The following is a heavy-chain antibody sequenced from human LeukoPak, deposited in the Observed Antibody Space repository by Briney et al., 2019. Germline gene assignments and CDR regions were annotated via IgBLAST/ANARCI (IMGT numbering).Heavy chain of an antibody. D-gene: IGHD3-10*01. J-gene: IGHJ5*02. Sequence: GGSLRLSCAASGFIVSNNYMSSVRQAPGKGVGWVSVIYSGGSTNYADSVKGRFTISRDISKNTLYLQMNSLRAEDTAVYYCARGLMVRGVISNWFDPWGQGTLVTVSS. V-gene: IGHV3-53*01. CDR1: GFIVSNNY. CDR2: IYSGGST. CDR3: ARGLMVRGVISNWFDP.